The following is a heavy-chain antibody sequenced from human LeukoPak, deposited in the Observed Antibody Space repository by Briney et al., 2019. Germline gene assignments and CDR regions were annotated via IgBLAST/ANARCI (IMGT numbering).Heavy chain of an antibody. V-gene: IGHV4-30-2*01. Sequence: PSQTLSLTCTVSGGSISSGGYYWSWIRQPPGKGLEWIGYIYHSGSTYYNPSLKSRVTISVDRSKNQFSLKLSSVTAADTAVYYCAREIIAARRKNWFDPWGQGTLVTVSS. CDR2: IYHSGST. D-gene: IGHD6-6*01. J-gene: IGHJ5*02. CDR1: GGSISSGGYY. CDR3: AREIIAARRKNWFDP.